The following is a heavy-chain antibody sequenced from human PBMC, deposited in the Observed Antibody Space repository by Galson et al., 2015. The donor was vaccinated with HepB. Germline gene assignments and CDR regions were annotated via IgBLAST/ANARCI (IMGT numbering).Heavy chain of an antibody. Sequence: SLRLSCAASGFTFSNYGMHWVRQAPGKGLEWVAVISYGGSNKYYADSVKGRSTISRDNSKNTLYLQMNSQRAEDTALYYCAKDPYLYSALAGTMAGFDYWGQGTLVTVSS. J-gene: IGHJ4*02. CDR3: AKDPYLYSALAGTMAGFDY. CDR1: GFTFSNYG. CDR2: ISYGGSNK. D-gene: IGHD6-19*01. V-gene: IGHV3-30*18.